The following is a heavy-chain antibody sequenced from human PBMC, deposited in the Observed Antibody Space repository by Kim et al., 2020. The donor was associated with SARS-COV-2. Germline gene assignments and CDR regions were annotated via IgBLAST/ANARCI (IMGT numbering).Heavy chain of an antibody. V-gene: IGHV3-7*03. CDR1: GFSFSSYW. CDR3: AKGAGQQGVMY. Sequence: GGSLRLSCTASGFSFSSYWISWVCQAPGKGLEWVANLNEDGSQKYYVDSVKGRFTISRDNAKNSLFLQMNSLRGEDTAVYYCAKGAGQQGVMYWGQGTL. J-gene: IGHJ4*02. CDR2: LNEDGSQK. D-gene: IGHD3-16*01.